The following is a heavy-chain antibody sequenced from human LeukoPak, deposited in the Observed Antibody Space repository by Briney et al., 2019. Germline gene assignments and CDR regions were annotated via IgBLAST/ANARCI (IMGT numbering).Heavy chain of an antibody. CDR3: AKDYYYDSSCFDY. CDR1: GFTFSSYA. V-gene: IGHV3-23*01. Sequence: GGSLRLSCTAYGFTFSSYAMSWVRQAPGKGLEWVSAISGSGGSTYYADSVKGRFTISRDNSKNTLYLQMNSLRAEDTAVYYCAKDYYYDSSCFDYWGQGTLVTVSS. CDR2: ISGSGGST. J-gene: IGHJ4*02. D-gene: IGHD3-22*01.